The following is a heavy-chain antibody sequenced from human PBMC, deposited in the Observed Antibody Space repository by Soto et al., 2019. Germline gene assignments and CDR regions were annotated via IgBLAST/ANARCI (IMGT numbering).Heavy chain of an antibody. CDR1: GGSFSGYY. CDR2: INHSGST. Sequence: SETLSLTCAVYGGSFSGYYWSWIRQPPGKGLEWIGEINHSGSTNYNPSLKSRVTISVDTSKNQFSLKLSSVTAADTAVYYCARRPLHKTTVVTPRANYFDYWGQGTLVTVSS. D-gene: IGHD4-17*01. J-gene: IGHJ4*02. CDR3: ARRPLHKTTVVTPRANYFDY. V-gene: IGHV4-34*01.